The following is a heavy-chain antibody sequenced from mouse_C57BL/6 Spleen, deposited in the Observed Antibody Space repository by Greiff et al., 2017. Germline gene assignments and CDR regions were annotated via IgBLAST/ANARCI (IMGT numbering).Heavy chain of an antibody. CDR3: ARGAYGSSFL. D-gene: IGHD1-1*01. CDR2: ISSGSSTI. V-gene: IGHV5-17*01. CDR1: GFTFSDSG. J-gene: IGHJ1*03. Sequence: EVKLMESGGGLVKPGGSLKLSCAASGFTFSDSGMHWVRQAPEKGLEWVAYISSGSSTIYYADTVKGRFTISRDNAKNTLFLQMTSLRSEDTAMYYCARGAYGSSFLWGTGTTVTVSS.